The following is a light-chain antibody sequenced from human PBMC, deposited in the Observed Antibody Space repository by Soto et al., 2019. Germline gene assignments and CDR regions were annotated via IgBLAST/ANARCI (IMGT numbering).Light chain of an antibody. CDR2: DVS. Sequence: QSALTQPRSVSGSPGQSVTISCTGTNSDVGGYNYVSWYQQHPGKAPKVMIYDVSRRPSGVPDRFSGSKSGNTASLTISGLLAEDEADYYCCSSASAYNFGVFGGGTKLTVL. CDR3: CSSASAYNFGV. J-gene: IGLJ3*02. V-gene: IGLV2-11*01. CDR1: NSDVGGYNY.